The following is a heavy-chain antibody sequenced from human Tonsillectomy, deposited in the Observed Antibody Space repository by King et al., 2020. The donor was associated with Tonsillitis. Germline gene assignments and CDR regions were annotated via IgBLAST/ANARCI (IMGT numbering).Heavy chain of an antibody. D-gene: IGHD3-16*01. CDR1: GFTFDDYA. V-gene: IGHV3-9*01. CDR2: ISWNSGSI. Sequence: QLVQSGGGLVQPGRPLRLSSAASGFTFDDYAMHWVRQAPGKGLEWVSGISWNSGSIGYADSVKGRFTISRDNAKNSLYLQMNSLRAEDTALYYCAKDLRLGSYWGQGTLVTVSS. CDR3: AKDLRLGSY. J-gene: IGHJ4*02.